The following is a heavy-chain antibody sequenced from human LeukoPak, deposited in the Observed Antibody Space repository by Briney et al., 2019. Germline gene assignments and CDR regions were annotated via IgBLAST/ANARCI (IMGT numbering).Heavy chain of an antibody. J-gene: IGHJ3*02. D-gene: IGHD5-12*01. CDR2: ISYDGSKK. CDR1: GFTFNRHG. V-gene: IGHV3-30*03. Sequence: GGSLRLSCATSGFTFNRHGLHWVRQAPGKGLEWVAVISYDGSKKYYADSVKGRFTIFRDNSKNTLYVQMNSLRAEDTAVYYCARGYSGYDYAFDIWGQGTMVTVSS. CDR3: ARGYSGYDYAFDI.